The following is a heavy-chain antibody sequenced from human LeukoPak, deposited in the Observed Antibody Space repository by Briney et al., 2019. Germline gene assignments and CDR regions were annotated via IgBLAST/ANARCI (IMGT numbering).Heavy chain of an antibody. Sequence: GGSLRLSCAASGFTFRSYALCWVRQAPGKGLEWVSTISGSADSTYYADSVKGRFTISRDNSKNTLYLQMNNLRADDTALYYCAKDRVSYYNSVGYYFDYWGQGNLVTVSS. D-gene: IGHD3-22*01. V-gene: IGHV3-23*01. J-gene: IGHJ4*02. CDR1: GFTFRSYA. CDR3: AKDRVSYYNSVGYYFDY. CDR2: ISGSADST.